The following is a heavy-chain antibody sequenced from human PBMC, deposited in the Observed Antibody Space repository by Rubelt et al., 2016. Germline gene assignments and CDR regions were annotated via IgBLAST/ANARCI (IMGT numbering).Heavy chain of an antibody. CDR2: IYTSGST. CDR3: AGVVADFGVVIIRWFDP. J-gene: IGHJ5*02. V-gene: IGHV4-4*07. CDR1: GGSISSYY. D-gene: IGHD3-3*01. Sequence: QVQLQESGPGLVKPSETLSLTCTVSGGSISSYYWSWIRQPAGKGLEWIGRIYTSGSTNYNPSLKSRVTISVDTSKNQFSLKLSVVTGAYKAVYYCAGVVADFGVVIIRWFDPWGQGTLVTVPS.